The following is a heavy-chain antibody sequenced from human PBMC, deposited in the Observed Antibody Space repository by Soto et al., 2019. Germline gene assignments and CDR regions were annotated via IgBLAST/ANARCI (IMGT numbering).Heavy chain of an antibody. Sequence: GGSLRLSCAASGFIFSDSAIHWVRQASGKGLEWVGRIKNKADDYATAHAAAVEGRFTISREDSKNTAYLQMNSLKTEDTAVYYCTRLRYTSGWYGMDVWGQGTTVTVSS. V-gene: IGHV3-73*01. CDR3: TRLRYTSGWYGMDV. CDR1: GFIFSDSA. J-gene: IGHJ6*02. D-gene: IGHD6-19*01. CDR2: IKNKADDYAT.